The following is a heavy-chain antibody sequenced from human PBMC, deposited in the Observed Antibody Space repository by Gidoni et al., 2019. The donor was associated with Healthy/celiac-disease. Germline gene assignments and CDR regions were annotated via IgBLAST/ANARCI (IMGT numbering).Heavy chain of an antibody. CDR3: ARSRAVAGTLMRYFDY. CDR2: IYPGDSDT. CDR1: GYTFPSSW. J-gene: IGHJ4*02. V-gene: IGHV5-51*01. Sequence: EVQLVQSGAAVKKPGESLKISWQGSGYTFPSSWIGWVRQMPGKGLEWMGIIYPGDSDTRYSPSFQGQVTISADKSISTAYLQWSSLKASDTAMYYCARSRAVAGTLMRYFDYWGQGTLVTVSS. D-gene: IGHD6-19*01.